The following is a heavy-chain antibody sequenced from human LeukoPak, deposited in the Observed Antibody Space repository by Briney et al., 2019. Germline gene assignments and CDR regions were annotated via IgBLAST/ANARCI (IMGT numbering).Heavy chain of an antibody. J-gene: IGHJ3*02. D-gene: IGHD4-17*01. CDR3: AKGLTTKRDYGGIYDAFDI. CDR1: GFTFDDFA. Sequence: PGGSLRLSCEASGFTFDDFAMQWVRQVPGKGLEWVSGISWNSGRIGYAGSVKGRFIISRENAKNSLYLQMNSLRAEDTALYYCAKGLTTKRDYGGIYDAFDIWGQGTLVTVSS. V-gene: IGHV3-9*01. CDR2: ISWNSGRI.